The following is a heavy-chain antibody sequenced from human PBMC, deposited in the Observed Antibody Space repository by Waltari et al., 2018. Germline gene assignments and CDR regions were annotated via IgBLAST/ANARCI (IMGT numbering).Heavy chain of an antibody. CDR1: GYTFTGYY. D-gene: IGHD6-13*01. CDR2: INPTSGGT. V-gene: IGHV1-2*02. J-gene: IGHJ4*02. Sequence: QVQLVQSGAEVKKPGASVKVSCKASGYTFTGYYMHWVRQAPGQGLEWMGWINPTSGGTNYAQKFQGRVTMTRDTSISTAYMELSRLRSDDTAVYYCARDLAAAGISRDFDYWGQGTLVTVSS. CDR3: ARDLAAAGISRDFDY.